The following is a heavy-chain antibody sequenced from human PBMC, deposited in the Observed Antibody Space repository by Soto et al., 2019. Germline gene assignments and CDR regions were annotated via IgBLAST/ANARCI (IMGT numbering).Heavy chain of an antibody. CDR2: INAGNGNT. D-gene: IGHD3-10*01. Sequence: ASVKVSCKASGYTFTSYAMHWVRQAPGQRLEWMGWINAGNGNTKYSQKFQGRVTITRDTSASTAYMELGSLRVEDTAVYYCARVSHRVRGVIRAHGMDVWGQGTTVTVSS. CDR3: ARVSHRVRGVIRAHGMDV. V-gene: IGHV1-3*01. J-gene: IGHJ6*02. CDR1: GYTFTSYA.